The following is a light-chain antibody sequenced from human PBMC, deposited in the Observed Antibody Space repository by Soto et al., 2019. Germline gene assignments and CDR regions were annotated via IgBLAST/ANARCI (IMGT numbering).Light chain of an antibody. V-gene: IGKV1-5*01. CDR1: QSIGTW. CDR2: DAS. Sequence: DIQMTQSPSSLSASVGDRVTLTGRSSQSIGTWLAWYQQKPGRAPKLLIYDASSLDSGVPSRFSGSGSGTDFTLTITSLQPDDFATYYCQQYNSYSTFGQGTRLEIK. CDR3: QQYNSYST. J-gene: IGKJ5*01.